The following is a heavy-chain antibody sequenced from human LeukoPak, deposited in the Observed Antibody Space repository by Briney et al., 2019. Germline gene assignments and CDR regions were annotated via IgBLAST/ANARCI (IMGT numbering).Heavy chain of an antibody. CDR3: ARDPPSYYDSSGTFSI. D-gene: IGHD3-22*01. V-gene: IGHV4-59*01. CDR2: IYYSGST. Sequence: PSEILSLTCTVSGGSISSYYWSWIRQPPGKGLEWIGYIYYSGSTNYNPSLKSRVTISVDTSKNQFSLKLSSVTAADTAVYYCARDPPSYYDSSGTFSIWGQGTLVTVSS. J-gene: IGHJ4*02. CDR1: GGSISSYY.